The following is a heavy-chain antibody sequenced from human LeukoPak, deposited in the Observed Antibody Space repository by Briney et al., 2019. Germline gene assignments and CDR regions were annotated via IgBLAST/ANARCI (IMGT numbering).Heavy chain of an antibody. CDR2: IPYDGSNK. CDR3: AKLGGSGSRTPSGFDP. V-gene: IGHV3-30*18. D-gene: IGHD3-10*01. J-gene: IGHJ5*02. Sequence: PGRSLRLSCAASGFTFSSYGMHWVRQAPGKGLEWVTVIPYDGSNKYYADSVKGRFTISRDNSKNTLYLQMNSLRAEDTAVYYCAKLGGSGSRTPSGFDPWGQGTLVTVSS. CDR1: GFTFSSYG.